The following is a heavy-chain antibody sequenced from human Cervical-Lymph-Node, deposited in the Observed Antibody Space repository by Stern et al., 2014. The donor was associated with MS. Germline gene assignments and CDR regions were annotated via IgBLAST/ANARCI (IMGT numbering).Heavy chain of an antibody. D-gene: IGHD3-10*01. J-gene: IGHJ6*02. CDR2: IWDDGSNK. CDR3: ARGEPIGWFGELSYYYYYGMDV. CDR1: GFTFSSYG. Sequence: QVQLVESGGGVVQPGRSLRLSCAASGFTFSSYGMHWVRQAPGKGLEWGAVIWDDGSNKYYADSVKGRFTISRDNSKNTLYLQMNSLRAEDTAVYYCARGEPIGWFGELSYYYYYGMDVWGQGTTVTVSS. V-gene: IGHV3-33*01.